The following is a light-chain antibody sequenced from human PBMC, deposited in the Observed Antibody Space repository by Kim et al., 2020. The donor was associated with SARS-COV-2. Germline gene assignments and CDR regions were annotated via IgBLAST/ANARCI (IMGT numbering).Light chain of an antibody. CDR1: QGVSSY. J-gene: IGKJ2*01. CDR3: QQYYSYPYT. CDR2: AAS. Sequence: AIQMTQSPSSFSASTGDRVTLTCRASQGVSSYLAWYQQKPGKAPKLLIYAASTLQGGVPSRFSGSGSGTDFTLTISCLQSEDLATYYCQQYYSYPYTFGQGTKLEIK. V-gene: IGKV1-8*01.